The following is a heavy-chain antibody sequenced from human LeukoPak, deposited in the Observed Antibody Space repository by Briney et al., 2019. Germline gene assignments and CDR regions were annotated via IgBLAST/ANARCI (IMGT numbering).Heavy chain of an antibody. Sequence: GGSLRLSCAASGFTLSSSWMHWVRHVPGKGLLWVSRINSDGSGTSYADSVKGRFTISRDNAKNTLYLQMNSLRVEDTAVYYCAREKTGNLHFDYWGQGTLVTVSS. D-gene: IGHD7-27*01. CDR1: GFTLSSSW. CDR3: AREKTGNLHFDY. CDR2: INSDGSGT. J-gene: IGHJ4*02. V-gene: IGHV3-74*01.